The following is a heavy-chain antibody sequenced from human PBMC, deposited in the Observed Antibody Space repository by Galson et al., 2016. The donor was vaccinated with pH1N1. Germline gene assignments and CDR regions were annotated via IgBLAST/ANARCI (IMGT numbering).Heavy chain of an antibody. Sequence: ETLSLTCNVSGGSVSSGHYYWSWIRQFPGKGLEWIGYSFYSGTTKYNPSLENRVVISLDTTKTQCTLKLTSVSAADTAVYYCARERRYDFWGGYFDSWGQGILVTVSS. J-gene: IGHJ4*02. CDR1: GGSVSSGHYY. D-gene: IGHD3-3*01. CDR2: SFYSGTT. V-gene: IGHV4-61*01. CDR3: ARERRYDFWGGYFDS.